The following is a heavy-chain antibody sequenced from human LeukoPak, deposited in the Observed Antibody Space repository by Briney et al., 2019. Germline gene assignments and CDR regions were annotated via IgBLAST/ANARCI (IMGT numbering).Heavy chain of an antibody. CDR3: ARRARITIFGVVLGAFDI. V-gene: IGHV4-30-2*01. Sequence: TLSLTCTVSGVSISSGGYYWTWIRQPPGKGLEWIGYISHSGTTYYNPSLKSRVTISVDTSKNQFSLKLSSVTAADTAVYYCARRARITIFGVVLGAFDIWGQGTMVTVSS. J-gene: IGHJ3*02. CDR2: ISHSGTT. CDR1: GVSISSGGYY. D-gene: IGHD3-3*01.